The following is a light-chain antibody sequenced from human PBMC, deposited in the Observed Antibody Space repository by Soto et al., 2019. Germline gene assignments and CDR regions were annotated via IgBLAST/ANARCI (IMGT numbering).Light chain of an antibody. Sequence: QSVLTQPPSVSGAPGQRVTLSCTGNSSNLGAGYDVHWYQQLPGAAPKLVIFGNRNRPSGVPERFSGSKSGTSASLAITGLQAEDEADYYCQSYDSSRSPLYVFGTGTKVTVL. CDR1: SSNLGAGYD. V-gene: IGLV1-40*01. CDR3: QSYDSSRSPLYV. J-gene: IGLJ1*01. CDR2: GNR.